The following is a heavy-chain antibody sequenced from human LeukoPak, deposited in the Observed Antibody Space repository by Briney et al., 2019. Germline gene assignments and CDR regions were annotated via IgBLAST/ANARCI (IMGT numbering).Heavy chain of an antibody. CDR1: GYTFTDYY. V-gene: IGHV1-2*02. J-gene: IGHJ4*02. D-gene: IGHD6-13*01. CDR3: ARSRLAAAGTYFDY. CDR2: INPNTDGT. Sequence: ASVKLSCKASGYTFTDYYIHWVRQAPGQGLEWMGWINPNTDGTHYAQKFQGRVTMTRDTSITTAYMDLSRLRPDDTAVFSCARSRLAAAGTYFDYWGQGTLLTVSS.